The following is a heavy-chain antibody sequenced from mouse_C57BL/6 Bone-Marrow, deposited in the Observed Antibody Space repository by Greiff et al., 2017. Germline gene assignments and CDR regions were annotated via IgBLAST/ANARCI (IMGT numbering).Heavy chain of an antibody. J-gene: IGHJ2*01. CDR3: ARSDDYGGAYFDY. Sequence: QVQLQQPGAELVRPGTSVKLSCKASGYTFTSYWMHWVKQRPGQGLEWIGVIDPSDSYTNYNQKFTGKATLTVDTSSSTAYMQLSSLTSEDAAVYYCARSDDYGGAYFDYWGQGTTLTVSS. V-gene: IGHV1-59*01. D-gene: IGHD2-4*01. CDR2: IDPSDSYT. CDR1: GYTFTSYW.